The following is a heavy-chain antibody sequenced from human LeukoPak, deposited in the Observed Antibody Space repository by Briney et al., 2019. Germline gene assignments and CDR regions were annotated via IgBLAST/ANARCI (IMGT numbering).Heavy chain of an antibody. J-gene: IGHJ3*02. V-gene: IGHV3-11*01. CDR3: AKEGQQDDDAFDI. CDR1: GFTFSDYY. D-gene: IGHD6-13*01. CDR2: ISSSGSTI. Sequence: GGSLRLSCAASGFTFSDYYMSWIRQAPGKGLEWVSYISSSGSTIYYADSVKGRFTISRDNAKNSLYLQMNSLRAEDTALYYCAKEGQQDDDAFDIWGQGTMVTVSS.